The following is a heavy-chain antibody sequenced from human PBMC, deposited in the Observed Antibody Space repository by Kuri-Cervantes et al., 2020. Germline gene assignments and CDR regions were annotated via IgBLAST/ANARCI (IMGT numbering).Heavy chain of an antibody. CDR1: GFTFSDYY. CDR3: ARRDLHDAFDI. J-gene: IGHJ3*02. V-gene: IGHV3-11*01. Sequence: GESLKISCAASGFTFSDYYMSWIRQAPGKGLEWVSYISSSGSTIYYADSVKGRFTISRANAKNSLYRQTNSLRAEDTAVYYCARRDLHDAFDIWGQGTMVTVSS. CDR2: ISSSGSTI.